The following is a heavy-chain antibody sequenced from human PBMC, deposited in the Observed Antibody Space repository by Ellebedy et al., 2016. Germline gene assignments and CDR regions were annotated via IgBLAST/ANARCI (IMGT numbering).Heavy chain of an antibody. CDR3: ARTHCSGGSCYSGGWFDP. J-gene: IGHJ5*02. V-gene: IGHV4-59*08. CDR2: IYYSGST. Sequence: SETLSLTCTVSGGSISSYYWSWIRQPPGKGLEWIGYIYYSGSTNYNPSLKSRVTISVDTSKNQFSLKLSSVTAADTAVYYCARTHCSGGSCYSGGWFDPWGQGTLVTVSS. CDR1: GGSISSYY. D-gene: IGHD2-15*01.